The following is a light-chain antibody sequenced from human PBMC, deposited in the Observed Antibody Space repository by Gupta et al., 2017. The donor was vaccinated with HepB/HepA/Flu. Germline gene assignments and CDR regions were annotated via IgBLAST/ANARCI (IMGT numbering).Light chain of an antibody. J-gene: IGKJ1*01. CDR1: QSLLHSDGYNY. V-gene: IGKV2-28*01. CDR3: VQGIQTGT. Sequence: DNVMTQSPLSLLVTPGETASISCRSSQSLLHSDGYNYVDWYLQKPGQSPQLLIYLASNRASGVPDRISGSGSGTDFTLEISRVEAEDVGVYYCVQGIQTGTFGPRTKVEIK. CDR2: LAS.